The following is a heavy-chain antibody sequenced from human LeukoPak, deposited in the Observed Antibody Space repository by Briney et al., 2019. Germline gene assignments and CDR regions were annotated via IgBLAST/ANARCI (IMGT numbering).Heavy chain of an antibody. V-gene: IGHV4-34*01. J-gene: IGHJ6*04. CDR3: ARGRVSGGSRNSGYYYGRDV. Sequence: SETMSLTSAVYGGSFSGYYWSWISQPPGKGMEWIGEIHHSGSTNYNPSLKSRVTISVETSKKQFSLKLSSVAAADTAVYYCARGRVSGGSRNSGYYYGRDVWGKGTTVTVSS. D-gene: IGHD2-15*01. CDR2: IHHSGST. CDR1: GGSFSGYY.